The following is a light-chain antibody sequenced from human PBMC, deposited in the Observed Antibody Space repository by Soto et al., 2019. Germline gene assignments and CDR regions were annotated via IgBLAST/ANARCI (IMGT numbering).Light chain of an antibody. V-gene: IGLV2-14*01. J-gene: IGLJ1*01. CDR1: SSDVGAYDY. CDR3: SSYTSSSTYV. CDR2: GVN. Sequence: QSALAQPASVSGSPGQSITISCTGTSSDVGAYDYVSWYQQHPGKGPKLMISGVNNRPSGVSNRFSGSKSGNTASLTISGLQAEDEADYYCSSYTSSSTYVFGTGTKVTVL.